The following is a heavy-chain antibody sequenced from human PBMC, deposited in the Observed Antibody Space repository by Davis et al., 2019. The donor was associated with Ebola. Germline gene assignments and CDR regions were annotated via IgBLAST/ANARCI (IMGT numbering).Heavy chain of an antibody. CDR3: ARGPTYP. CDR1: GFTFSSFS. V-gene: IGHV3-48*02. CDR2: ISYNSYSI. J-gene: IGHJ5*02. Sequence: GESLKISCEASGFTFSSFSMIWVRQAPGKGLEWVSYISYNSYSIFYADSVKGRFTISRDNAKNSLYLQMNSLRDEDTGVYYCARGPTYPWGQGTLVTVSS.